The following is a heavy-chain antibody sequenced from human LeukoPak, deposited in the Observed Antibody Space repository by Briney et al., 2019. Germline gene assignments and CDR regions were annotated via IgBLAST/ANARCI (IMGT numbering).Heavy chain of an antibody. CDR1: GFTFSDYY. CDR2: IDISGTTT. CDR3: ASGLD. Sequence: GGSLGLSCAASGFTFSDYYMNWIRQAPGKGLEWVSHIDISGTTTYYADSVKGRSTISRDNAKNSLYLQMNSLRAEDTAVYYCASGLDWGQGTLVTVSS. V-gene: IGHV3-11*01. J-gene: IGHJ4*02.